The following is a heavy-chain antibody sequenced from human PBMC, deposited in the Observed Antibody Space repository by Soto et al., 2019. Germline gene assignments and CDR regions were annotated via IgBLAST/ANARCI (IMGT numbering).Heavy chain of an antibody. Sequence: EVQLVESGGGLVGPGGSLRPSCAAFGLAFRPFLMSWVRQAPGGGLEWVANINQDGRDTYYSDSVRDRFTISRDNAANSLFLHMNSLGAEDTAVYYCATYHDDEWESYRHRYWGQGTLVTVSS. CDR1: GLAFRPFL. J-gene: IGHJ4*02. D-gene: IGHD3-16*02. CDR2: INQDGRDT. CDR3: ATYHDDEWESYRHRY. V-gene: IGHV3-7*01.